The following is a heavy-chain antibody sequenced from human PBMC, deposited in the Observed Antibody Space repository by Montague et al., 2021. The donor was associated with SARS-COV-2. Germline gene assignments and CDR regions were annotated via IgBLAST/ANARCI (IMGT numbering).Heavy chain of an antibody. V-gene: IGHV4-4*02. CDR3: ARLGVVPSPRTFDP. CDR1: GASISNNNW. CDR2: TYHSGST. J-gene: IGHJ5*02. D-gene: IGHD3-10*01. Sequence: SETLSPTCEVSGASISNNNWWIWVRQSPGKGLEWIGETYHSGSTNYNPSLRGRVTISVDKSKNQFSLKVNSVSAADTAVYYCARLGVVPSPRTFDPWGQGTLVTVSS.